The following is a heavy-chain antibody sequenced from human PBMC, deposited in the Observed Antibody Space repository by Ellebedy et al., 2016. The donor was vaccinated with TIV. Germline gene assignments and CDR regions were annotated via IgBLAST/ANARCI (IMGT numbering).Heavy chain of an antibody. CDR1: GGTFSSYG. J-gene: IGHJ4*02. D-gene: IGHD2-15*01. CDR2: IIPLLGTT. CDR3: ARGDNVEGIGIAF. V-gene: IGHV1-69*13. Sequence: SVKVSCXASGGTFSSYGVNWVRRAPGQGLEWMGGIIPLLGTTTYAQKFQGRFIITADESTTRVDMDLSSLTSEDTAVYYCARGDNVEGIGIAFWGQGTLVTVSS.